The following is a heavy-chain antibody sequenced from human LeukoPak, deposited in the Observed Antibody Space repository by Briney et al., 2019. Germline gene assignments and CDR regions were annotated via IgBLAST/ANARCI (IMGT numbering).Heavy chain of an antibody. V-gene: IGHV4-4*09. CDR2: IYTSGST. J-gene: IGHJ4*02. CDR3: ARARDSSTIDY. D-gene: IGHD2-2*01. CDR1: GGSISSYY. Sequence: SETLSLTCTVSGGSISSYYWSWIRQPPGKGLEWIGYIYTSGSTNYNPSLKSRVTISVDTSKNQFSLKLSSVTAADTAVYYCARARDSSTIDYWGQGTLVTVSS.